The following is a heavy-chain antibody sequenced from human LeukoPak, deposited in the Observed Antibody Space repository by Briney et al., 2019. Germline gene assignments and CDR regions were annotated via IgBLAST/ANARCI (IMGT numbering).Heavy chain of an antibody. J-gene: IGHJ4*02. CDR3: ASRSSLFSSSWYSFDS. V-gene: IGHV7-4-1*02. CDR1: GGTFSSYA. D-gene: IGHD6-13*01. Sequence: ASVKVSCKASGGTFSSYAISWVRQAPGQGLEWMGWINTDTGNPTYAQGFTGRFDFSLDTSVSTAYLQITSLKAEDTAVYYCASRSSLFSSSWYSFDSWGQGTLVTVSS. CDR2: INTDTGNP.